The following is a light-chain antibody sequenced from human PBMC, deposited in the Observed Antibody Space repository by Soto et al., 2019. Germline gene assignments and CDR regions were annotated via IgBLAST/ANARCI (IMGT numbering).Light chain of an antibody. CDR3: QQYNHWPPLT. Sequence: EMVLTRSPGTLSLAPGGRGTRSCRGSESVSTNLAWYQQKAGQAPRLLIYAASTRATGIPARFSGSGSGTEFTLTISSLQSEDVAVYYCQQYNHWPPLTFGGGTKVDIK. CDR2: AAS. V-gene: IGKV3-15*01. CDR1: ESVSTN. J-gene: IGKJ4*01.